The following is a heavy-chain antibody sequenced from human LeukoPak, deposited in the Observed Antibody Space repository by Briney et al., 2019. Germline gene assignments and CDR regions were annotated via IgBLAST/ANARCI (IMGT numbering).Heavy chain of an antibody. CDR1: GHTFTSYD. CDR2: MNPNSGNT. J-gene: IGHJ4*02. Sequence: ASVKVSCKASGHTFTSYDINWVRQATGQGLEWMGWMNPNSGNTGYAQKFQGRVTMTRNTSISTAYMELSSLRSEDTAVYYCASDDFWSGYPNLFDYWGQGTLVTVSS. CDR3: ASDDFWSGYPNLFDY. V-gene: IGHV1-8*01. D-gene: IGHD3-3*01.